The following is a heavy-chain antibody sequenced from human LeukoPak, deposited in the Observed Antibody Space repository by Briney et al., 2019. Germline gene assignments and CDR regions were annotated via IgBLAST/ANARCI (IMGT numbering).Heavy chain of an antibody. CDR3: ARYTYYYDSSGYLQSFDY. V-gene: IGHV4-31*03. Sequence: SETLSLTCTVSGGSISSGGYYWSWIRQHPGKGLEWIGYIYYSGSTYYNPSLKSRVTISVDTSKNQFSLKLSSVTAADTAVYYCARYTYYYDSSGYLQSFDYWGQGTLVTVSS. D-gene: IGHD3-22*01. CDR2: IYYSGST. J-gene: IGHJ4*02. CDR1: GGSISSGGYY.